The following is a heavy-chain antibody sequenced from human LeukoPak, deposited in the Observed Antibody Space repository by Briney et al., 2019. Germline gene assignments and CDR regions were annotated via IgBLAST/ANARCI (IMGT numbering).Heavy chain of an antibody. CDR2: IKQDGSEK. D-gene: IGHD4-17*01. Sequence: GGSLRLSCAASGFTFSSYWMSWVRRAPGKGLEWVANIKQDGSEKYYVDSVKGRFTISRDNAKSSLYLQMNSLRAEDTAVYYCARRRAYGDYVTWGQGTLVTVSS. V-gene: IGHV3-7*03. J-gene: IGHJ5*02. CDR1: GFTFSSYW. CDR3: ARRRAYGDYVT.